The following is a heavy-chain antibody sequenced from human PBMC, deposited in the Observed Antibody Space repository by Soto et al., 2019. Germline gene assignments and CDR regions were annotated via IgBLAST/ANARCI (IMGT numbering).Heavy chain of an antibody. CDR1: GFSFSHYW. V-gene: IGHV3-74*01. Sequence: VRLSCAASGFSFSHYWMHWVRQAPGKGLVWVSRISPDGRTTIYADSVKGRFTISRDNAKSTLYLQMNSLTVEDGAVYYCADSWLPTSYWGPGTLVTVSS. J-gene: IGHJ4*02. D-gene: IGHD3-10*01. CDR2: ISPDGRTT. CDR3: ADSWLPTSY.